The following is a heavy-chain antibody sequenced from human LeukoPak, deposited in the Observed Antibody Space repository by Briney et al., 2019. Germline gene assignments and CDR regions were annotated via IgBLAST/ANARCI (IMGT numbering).Heavy chain of an antibody. V-gene: IGHV3-49*03. J-gene: IGHJ6*02. Sequence: GGSLRLSCTASGFTFGDYSMTWFRQAPGKGLEWVSFIRNKASGGTTEHAASVRGRFTTSRDDSKSIAYLQMNSLRAEDTAVYYCARESGYSYGYVYYGMDVWGQGTTVTVSS. CDR3: ARESGYSYGYVYYGMDV. CDR1: GFTFGDYS. CDR2: IRNKASGGTT. D-gene: IGHD5-18*01.